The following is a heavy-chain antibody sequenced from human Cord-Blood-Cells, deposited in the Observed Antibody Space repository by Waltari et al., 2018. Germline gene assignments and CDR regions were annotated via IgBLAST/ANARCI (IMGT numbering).Heavy chain of an antibody. V-gene: IGHV3-30*18. D-gene: IGHD6-13*01. CDR3: AKRVAAAGTLDY. CDR1: GFTFSRYG. Sequence: QVQLVESGGGGVQPGRSLRLSCAASGFTFSRYGMPWVRQAPGKGLEGVAVRSYDGSNKYYAEAVKGRFTISRDNSKNTLYLQMNSLGADDTAVYYCAKRVAAAGTLDYWGQGTLVTVSS. J-gene: IGHJ4*02. CDR2: RSYDGSNK.